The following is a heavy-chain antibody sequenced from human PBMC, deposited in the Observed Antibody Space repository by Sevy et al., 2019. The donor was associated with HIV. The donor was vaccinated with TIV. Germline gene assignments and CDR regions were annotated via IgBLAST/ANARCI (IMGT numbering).Heavy chain of an antibody. D-gene: IGHD1-26*01. CDR2: ISSSSSYV. Sequence: GGCLRLSCVASGFTFSSYNMNWVRQAPGKGLEWVSSISSSSSYVYHADSVKGRFTISRDNAKNSLYLQMNSLRAEDTAVYYCAKWDADRRWFFDYWGQGTLVIVSS. CDR1: GFTFSSYN. CDR3: AKWDADRRWFFDY. J-gene: IGHJ4*02. V-gene: IGHV3-21*06.